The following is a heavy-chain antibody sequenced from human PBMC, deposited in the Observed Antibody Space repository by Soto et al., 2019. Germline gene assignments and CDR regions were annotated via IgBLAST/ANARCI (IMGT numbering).Heavy chain of an antibody. CDR3: ARDGGGLRLYNWFDP. V-gene: IGHV3-33*01. Sequence: QVQLVESGGGVVQPGRSLRLSCAASGFTFSTYGMHWVRQAPGKGLEWVAVIWYDGSSKYYADSVKGRFTISRDNSKNPLYLQMNSLRVEDTAVYYCARDGGGLRLYNWFDPWGQGTLVTVSS. CDR1: GFTFSTYG. J-gene: IGHJ5*02. D-gene: IGHD5-12*01. CDR2: IWYDGSSK.